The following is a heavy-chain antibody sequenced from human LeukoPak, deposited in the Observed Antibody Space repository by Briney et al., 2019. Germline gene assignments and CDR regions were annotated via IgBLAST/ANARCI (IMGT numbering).Heavy chain of an antibody. CDR3: AKGLYDFWSGYSSNGMDV. CDR2: IWYDGTNK. CDR1: GFTFSEYG. V-gene: IGHV3-33*06. J-gene: IGHJ6*02. Sequence: PGGSLRLSCAASGFTFSEYGMHWVRQAPGKGLEWVAVIWYDGTNKNYADSVKGRFTISRDNSKKTLFLQMNSLRAEDTAVYYCAKGLYDFWSGYSSNGMDVWGQGTTVTVSS. D-gene: IGHD3-3*01.